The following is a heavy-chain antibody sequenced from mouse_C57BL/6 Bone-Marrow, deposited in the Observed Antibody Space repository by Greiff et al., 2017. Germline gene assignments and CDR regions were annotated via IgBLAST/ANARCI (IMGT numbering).Heavy chain of an antibody. J-gene: IGHJ2*01. Sequence: EVMLVESGGGLVQPGGSLSLSCAASGFTFPDYYMSWVRQPPGTALEWLGFIRTKANGSTTEYSASVKGRFTISRDNSQSILYLQMNALRAEDSATYSCARYYYGLDYWGQGTTRTVSS. D-gene: IGHD1-1*01. V-gene: IGHV7-3*01. CDR1: GFTFPDYY. CDR2: IRTKANGSTT. CDR3: ARYYYGLDY.